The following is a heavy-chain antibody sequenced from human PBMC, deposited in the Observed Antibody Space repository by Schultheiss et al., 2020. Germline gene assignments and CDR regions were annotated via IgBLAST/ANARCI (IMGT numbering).Heavy chain of an antibody. J-gene: IGHJ3*02. CDR1: GFTVSSNY. CDR3: ARPAAPRTLNDAFDI. Sequence: GGSLRLSCAASGFTVSSNYMSWVRQAPGKGLEWVSVIYSGGSTYYADSVKGRFTISRDNSKNTLYLQMNSLRAEDAAVYYCARPAAPRTLNDAFDIWGQGTMVTVSS. V-gene: IGHV3-66*02. CDR2: IYSGGST. D-gene: IGHD6-13*01.